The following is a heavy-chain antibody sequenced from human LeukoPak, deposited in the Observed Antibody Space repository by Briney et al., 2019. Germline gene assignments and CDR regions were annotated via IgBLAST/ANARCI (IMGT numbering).Heavy chain of an antibody. CDR3: ARNSGNYGYFDY. CDR1: GYTFTTYD. V-gene: IGHV1-18*01. D-gene: IGHD1-26*01. J-gene: IGHJ4*02. Sequence: ASVKVSCKASGYTFTTYDITWVRQAPGQGLEWRGWISTYNGNTNYAHSLQGRVTMTTDTSTTTAYMELRSLRSDDTAVYYCARNSGNYGYFDYWGQGTLVTVSS. CDR2: ISTYNGNT.